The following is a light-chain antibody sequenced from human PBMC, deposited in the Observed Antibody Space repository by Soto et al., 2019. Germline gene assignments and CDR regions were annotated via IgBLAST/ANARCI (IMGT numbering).Light chain of an antibody. V-gene: IGLV2-14*01. J-gene: IGLJ1*01. CDR1: SSDVGGYNY. CDR3: CSYTGTSNPYV. Sequence: LTQPASVSESPGQSITISCTGSSSDVGGYNYVSWYQQYPGKAPKLIISEVTNRPSGVSDRFSGSKSGNTASLTISGLQADDEADYYCCSYTGTSNPYVFGNGSKVTGL. CDR2: EVT.